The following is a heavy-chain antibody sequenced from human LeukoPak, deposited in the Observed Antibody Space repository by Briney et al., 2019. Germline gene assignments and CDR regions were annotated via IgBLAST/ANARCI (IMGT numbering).Heavy chain of an antibody. J-gene: IGHJ3*02. CDR1: GFTFSDYY. CDR3: ARDRGSYGDDAFDI. Sequence: GGSLRLSCAASGFTFSDYYMSWIRQAPGKGLEWVSYISSSGSTIYYADSVKGRLTISRDNAKNSLYLQMNSLRAEDTAVYYCARDRGSYGDDAFDIWGQGTMVTVSS. D-gene: IGHD1-26*01. CDR2: ISSSGSTI. V-gene: IGHV3-11*04.